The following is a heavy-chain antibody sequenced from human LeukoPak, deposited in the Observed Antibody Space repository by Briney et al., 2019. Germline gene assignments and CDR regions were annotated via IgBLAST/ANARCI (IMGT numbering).Heavy chain of an antibody. D-gene: IGHD6-19*01. CDR3: ARSGRIAVAGTFKH. J-gene: IGHJ1*01. Sequence: SETLSLTCTVSGGSISSYYWSWIRQPPGKGLEWIGYIYYSGSTNYNPSLKSRVTISVDTSKNQFSLKLSSVTAADTAVYYCARSGRIAVAGTFKHWGQGTLVTVSS. V-gene: IGHV4-59*08. CDR1: GGSISSYY. CDR2: IYYSGST.